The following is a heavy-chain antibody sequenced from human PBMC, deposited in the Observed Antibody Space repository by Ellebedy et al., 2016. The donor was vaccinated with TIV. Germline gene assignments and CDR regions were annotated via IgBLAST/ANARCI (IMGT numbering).Heavy chain of an antibody. V-gene: IGHV3-9*01. CDR3: AKARGSSVIDYNYFGMDV. J-gene: IGHJ6*02. Sequence: SLKISXAASGFTFTNCAMHWVRQVPGRGLEWVSGISYNTYYIAHADSVKGRFTISRDNSGNTLYLQMNSLRAEDTAVYYCAKARGSSVIDYNYFGMDVWGQGTTVTVSS. CDR2: ISYNTYYI. D-gene: IGHD2-21*01. CDR1: GFTFTNCA.